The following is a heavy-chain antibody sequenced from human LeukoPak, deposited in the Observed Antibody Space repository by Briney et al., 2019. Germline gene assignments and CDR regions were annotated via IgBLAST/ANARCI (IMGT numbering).Heavy chain of an antibody. CDR2: IYTSGST. J-gene: IGHJ4*02. Sequence: SETLSLTCTVSGGSISSYYWSWIRQPAGKGLEWIGRIYTSGSTNYNPSLKSRVTMSEDTSKNQFSLKLSSVTAADTAVYYCAREWVVGAINYFDYWGQGTLVTVSS. CDR1: GGSISSYY. CDR3: AREWVVGAINYFDY. D-gene: IGHD1-26*01. V-gene: IGHV4-4*07.